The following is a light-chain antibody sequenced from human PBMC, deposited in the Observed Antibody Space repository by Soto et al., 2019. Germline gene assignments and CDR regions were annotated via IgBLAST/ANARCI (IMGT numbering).Light chain of an antibody. V-gene: IGKV3-20*01. CDR2: DAS. J-gene: IGKJ1*01. CDR3: QQYGSIPWT. CDR1: ESVVSNY. Sequence: THPPGPLSLSPGERATLSCRTTESVVSNYLAWYQLKPGQAPRLLIYDASSRATGIPDRFSGSGSGTDFTLTISRLEPEDFAVYYCQQYGSIPWTFGQGTKVDI.